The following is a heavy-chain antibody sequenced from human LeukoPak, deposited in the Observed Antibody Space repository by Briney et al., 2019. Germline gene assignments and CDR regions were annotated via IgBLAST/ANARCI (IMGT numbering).Heavy chain of an antibody. CDR1: GGSFSGYY. D-gene: IGHD3-10*01. V-gene: IGHV4-34*01. Sequence: SETLSLTCAVYGGSFSGYYWSWIRQPPGKGLEWIGEINHGGSTNYNPSLKSRVTISVDTSKNQFSLKLSSVTAADTAVYYCARRKGAGITMVRGVMSWFDPWGQGTLVTVSS. J-gene: IGHJ5*02. CDR2: INHGGST. CDR3: ARRKGAGITMVRGVMSWFDP.